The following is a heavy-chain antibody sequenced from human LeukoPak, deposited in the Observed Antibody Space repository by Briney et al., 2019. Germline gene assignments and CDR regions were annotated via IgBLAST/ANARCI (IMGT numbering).Heavy chain of an antibody. CDR1: GLTFSGSA. Sequence: PGGSLRLSCAASGLTFSGSAMSWVRQAPGKGLEWVSLISGSGNSTYYADSVKGRFTISRDNSNNMLYLQMNGLRAEDTAIYYCAKVLVLVSANRYYFDYWGQGTLVTVSS. CDR2: ISGSGNST. D-gene: IGHD2-15*01. CDR3: AKVLVLVSANRYYFDY. V-gene: IGHV3-23*01. J-gene: IGHJ4*02.